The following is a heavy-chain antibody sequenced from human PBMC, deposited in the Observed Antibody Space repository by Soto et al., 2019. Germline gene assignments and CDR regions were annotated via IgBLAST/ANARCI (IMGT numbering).Heavy chain of an antibody. CDR1: GFSLSTSGMC. Sequence: PTLVNPTQTLTLTCTFSGFSLSTSGMCVSWIRQPPGKALEWLALIDWDDDKYYSTSLKTRLTISKDTSKNQVVLTMTNMDPVDPAKYYCARTLRRYCTNGVCSNYCYYGMDVWGQGTTVTVYS. D-gene: IGHD2-8*01. J-gene: IGHJ6*02. CDR3: ARTLRRYCTNGVCSNYCYYGMDV. CDR2: IDWDDDK. V-gene: IGHV2-70*01.